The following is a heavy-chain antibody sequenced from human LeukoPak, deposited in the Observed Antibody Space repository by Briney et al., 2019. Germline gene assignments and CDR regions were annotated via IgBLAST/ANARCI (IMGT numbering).Heavy chain of an antibody. CDR2: INPNSGGT. CDR3: ARDRKYYYDSSGCNFDY. Sequence: ASVKVSCKASGYTFTGYYMHWVRQAPGQGLEWMGWINPNSGGTNYAQKFQGRVTMTTDTSTSTAYMELRSLRSDDTAVYYCARDRKYYYDSSGCNFDYWGQGTLVTVSS. CDR1: GYTFTGYY. V-gene: IGHV1-2*02. J-gene: IGHJ4*02. D-gene: IGHD3-22*01.